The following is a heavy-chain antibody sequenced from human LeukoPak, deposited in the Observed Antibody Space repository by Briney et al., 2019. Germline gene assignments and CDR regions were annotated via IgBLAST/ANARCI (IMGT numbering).Heavy chain of an antibody. J-gene: IGHJ4*02. V-gene: IGHV4-30-2*01. Sequence: PSQTLSLTCAVSGGSISSGGYSWSWIRQPPGKGLEWIGYIYHSGSTYYNPSLKSRVTISVDRSKNQFSLKLSSVTAADTAVYYCARAGGSTSAPFDYWGQGTLVTVSS. D-gene: IGHD2-2*01. CDR1: GGSISSGGYS. CDR3: ARAGGSTSAPFDY. CDR2: IYHSGST.